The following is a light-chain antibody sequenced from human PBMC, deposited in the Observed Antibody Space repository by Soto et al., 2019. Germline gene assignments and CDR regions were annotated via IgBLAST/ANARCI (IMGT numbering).Light chain of an antibody. Sequence: DIQMTQSPSSVFASVGDRVTITCQASQDISDFLNWYHQKPGKAPKVLIYDASNLQTGVPSRFSRRRTGTDFILTISSLQPDDSGTYYCQQYDDLPITFGQGTRLEIK. CDR2: DAS. J-gene: IGKJ5*01. CDR1: QDISDF. CDR3: QQYDDLPIT. V-gene: IGKV1-33*01.